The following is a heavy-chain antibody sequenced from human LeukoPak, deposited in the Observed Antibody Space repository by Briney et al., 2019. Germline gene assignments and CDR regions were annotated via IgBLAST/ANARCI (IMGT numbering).Heavy chain of an antibody. V-gene: IGHV3-53*01. CDR1: GFTVSSNY. J-gene: IGHJ6*03. CDR2: IYSGGST. Sequence: GGSLRLSCAASGFTVSSNYMSWVRQAPGKGLEWDSVIYSGGSTYYADSVKGRFTISRDNSKNTLYLQMNSLRAEDTAVYYCARVVHASYYYYYMDVWGKGTTVTVSS. CDR3: ARVVHASYYYYYMDV.